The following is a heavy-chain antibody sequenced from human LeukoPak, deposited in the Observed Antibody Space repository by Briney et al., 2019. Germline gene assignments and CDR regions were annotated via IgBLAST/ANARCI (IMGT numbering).Heavy chain of an antibody. D-gene: IGHD5-24*01. Sequence: GGSLRLSCAASGLTVNSNYMNWVRQAPGKGLQWVSVIYSGGTTYYADSVKGRFTISRDNSKNTLYLQINSLRAEDTAVYYCARALLVRNGYNYSPNYFDYWGQGTLVTVSS. J-gene: IGHJ4*02. CDR3: ARALLVRNGYNYSPNYFDY. V-gene: IGHV3-53*01. CDR1: GLTVNSNY. CDR2: IYSGGTT.